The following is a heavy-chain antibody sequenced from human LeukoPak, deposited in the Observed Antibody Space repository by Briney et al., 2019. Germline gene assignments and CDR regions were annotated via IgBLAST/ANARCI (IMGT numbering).Heavy chain of an antibody. CDR2: IIPILGIA. Sequence: ASVKVSCKASGGTFSSYAISWVRQAPGQGLEWMGRIIPILGIANYAQKFQGRVTITADKSTSTAYMELSSLRSVDTAVYYCAREGRLPALDYWGQGTLVTVSS. V-gene: IGHV1-69*04. J-gene: IGHJ4*02. D-gene: IGHD4-11*01. CDR3: AREGRLPALDY. CDR1: GGTFSSYA.